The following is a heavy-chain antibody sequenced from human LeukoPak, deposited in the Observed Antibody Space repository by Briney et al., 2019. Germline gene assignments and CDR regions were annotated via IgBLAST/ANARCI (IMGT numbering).Heavy chain of an antibody. J-gene: IGHJ4*02. Sequence: SETLSLTCTVSGGSISSSSYYWGWIRQPPGKGLEWIGRIYTSGSTNYNPSPKSRVTMSVDTSKNQFSLKLSSVTAADTAVYYCATDIGGFDYWGQGTLVTVSS. CDR1: GGSISSSSYY. D-gene: IGHD2-15*01. CDR3: ATDIGGFDY. V-gene: IGHV4-39*07. CDR2: IYTSGST.